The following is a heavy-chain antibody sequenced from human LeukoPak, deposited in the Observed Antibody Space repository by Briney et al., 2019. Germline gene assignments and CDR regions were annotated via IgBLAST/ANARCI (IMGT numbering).Heavy chain of an antibody. CDR3: AREKGHLMEVDV. CDR2: RYHDGRR. Sequence: SETLSLTCAVSGDSVRSDSWWIWVRQAPGKGLEWIGERYHDGRRTYNPSLKSRVSISLDESENQFSLELTSVTAADTAVYFCAREKGHLMEVDVWGQGTTVTVSS. CDR1: GDSVRSDSW. D-gene: IGHD3-3*01. V-gene: IGHV4-4*02. J-gene: IGHJ6*02.